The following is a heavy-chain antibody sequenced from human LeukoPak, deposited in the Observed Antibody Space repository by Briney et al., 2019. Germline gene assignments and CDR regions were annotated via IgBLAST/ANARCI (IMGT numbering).Heavy chain of an antibody. CDR3: ARAPRAYCSTTGSCFQDY. CDR1: GGSIGASINSPNW. D-gene: IGHD2-2*01. Sequence: SGTLSLTCAVSGGSIGASINSPNWWSWVRQPPGKGLEWIGEIFHSGSTNYNPSLKSRVTMSVDKSKNQFSLNLTSVTAADTAVYFCARAPRAYCSTTGSCFQDYWGQGTLVIVSS. V-gene: IGHV4-4*02. CDR2: IFHSGST. J-gene: IGHJ4*02.